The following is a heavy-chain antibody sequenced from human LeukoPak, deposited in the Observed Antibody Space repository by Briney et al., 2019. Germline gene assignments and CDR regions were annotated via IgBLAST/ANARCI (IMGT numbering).Heavy chain of an antibody. J-gene: IGHJ4*02. CDR2: ISGSGGSR. V-gene: IGHV3-23*01. Sequence: PGGSLRLSCAASAFTFSSYWTSWVRQAPGKGLEGVSAISGSGGSRDYADSVKGRFTISRDNSKNTLYLQMNSLRAEDTAVYYCAKVGSGWSPTRFDYWGQGTLVTVSS. D-gene: IGHD6-19*01. CDR3: AKVGSGWSPTRFDY. CDR1: AFTFSSYW.